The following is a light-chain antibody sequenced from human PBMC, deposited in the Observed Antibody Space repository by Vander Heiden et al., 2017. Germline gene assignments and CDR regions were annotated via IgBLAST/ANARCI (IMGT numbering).Light chain of an antibody. CDR3: QQYDSTSWT. J-gene: IGKJ1*01. V-gene: IGKV4-1*01. Sequence: DIVITHSPDSLAVSLGERDTIYCKSSQSVLYSSNNKNYLAWYQQKPGQPPKLLIYWASTRESGVPDRFSGSGSATDFTLTISILHAEDVAVYYCQQYDSTSWTFGQGTKVEIK. CDR2: WAS. CDR1: QSVLYSSNNKNY.